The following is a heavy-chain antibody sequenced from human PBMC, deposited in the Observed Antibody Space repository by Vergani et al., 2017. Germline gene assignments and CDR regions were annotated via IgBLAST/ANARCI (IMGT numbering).Heavy chain of an antibody. J-gene: IGHJ4*02. V-gene: IGHV1-24*01. D-gene: IGHD1-20*01. Sequence: QVQLVQSGAEVKKPGASVKVSCKVSGYTLTELSMHWVRQTPGKGLVWMGGFDPEDGETIYAQKIQGGVTMTEDTPTDTAYMGLSSLRSEDTAVYYCGTVGDNWNAAFDYWGQGTLVTVSS. CDR1: GYTLTELS. CDR2: FDPEDGET. CDR3: GTVGDNWNAAFDY.